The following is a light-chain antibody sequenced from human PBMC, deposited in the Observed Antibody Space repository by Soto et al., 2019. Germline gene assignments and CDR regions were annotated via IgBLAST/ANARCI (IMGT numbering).Light chain of an antibody. V-gene: IGKV3-11*01. CDR2: DAS. CDR1: QSVSNF. Sequence: EIVMTQSPATLSVSPVERATLSCRASQSVSNFLAWYQQKPGQAPRLLIYDASNRATGIPARFSGSGSGTDFTLTIRSLEPEDFAIYYCQQRTNWPLTTFGHGTRLEIK. J-gene: IGKJ5*01. CDR3: QQRTNWPLTT.